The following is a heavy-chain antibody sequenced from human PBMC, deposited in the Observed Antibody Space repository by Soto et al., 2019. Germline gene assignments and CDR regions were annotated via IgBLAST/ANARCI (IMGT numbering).Heavy chain of an antibody. J-gene: IGHJ4*02. D-gene: IGHD2-15*01. CDR1: GFTFSSYG. V-gene: IGHV3-33*01. CDR2: IWYDGSNK. CDR3: ARSGGSSYYFDY. Sequence: QVQLVESGGGVVQPGRSLRLSCAASGFTFSSYGMHWVRQAPGKGLEWVAVIWYDGSNKYYADSVKGRFTISRDNSKNTLYLQMSSLRAEDTAVYYCARSGGSSYYFDYWGQGTLVTVSS.